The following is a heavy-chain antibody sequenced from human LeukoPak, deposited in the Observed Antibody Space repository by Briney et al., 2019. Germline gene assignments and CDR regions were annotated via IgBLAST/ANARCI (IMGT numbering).Heavy chain of an antibody. V-gene: IGHV4-34*01. CDR2: INHSGST. CDR3: ARAGYSISRGAFDI. D-gene: IGHD6-13*01. J-gene: IGHJ3*02. Sequence: PSETLSLTCAVYGGSFSGYYWSWIRQPPGKGLEWIGEINHSGSTNYNPSLKSRVTTSVDTSKNQFSLKLSSVTAADTAVYYCARAGYSISRGAFDIWGQGTMVTVSS. CDR1: GGSFSGYY.